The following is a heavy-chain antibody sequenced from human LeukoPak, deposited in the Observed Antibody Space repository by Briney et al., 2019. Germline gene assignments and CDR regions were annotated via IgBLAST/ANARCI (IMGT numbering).Heavy chain of an antibody. J-gene: IGHJ5*02. CDR3: ARDAYSKWDNWFDP. CDR1: GFIFSSYW. V-gene: IGHV3-7*01. CDR2: IKQDGSEK. D-gene: IGHD4-11*01. Sequence: SGGSLRLSCAASGFIFSSYWMSWVRQAPGKGLEWVANIKQDGSEKYYVDSVKGRFTISRDNAKNPLYLQMNSLRAEDTAVYYCARDAYSKWDNWFDPWGQGTLVTVSS.